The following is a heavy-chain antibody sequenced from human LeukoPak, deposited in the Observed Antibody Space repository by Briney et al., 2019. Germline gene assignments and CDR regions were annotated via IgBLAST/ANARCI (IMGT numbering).Heavy chain of an antibody. V-gene: IGHV4-34*01. J-gene: IGHJ3*02. Sequence: SETLSLTCAVYGGSFSGYYWSWIRQPPGKGLEWIGEINHSGSTNYNPSLKSRVTISVDTSKNQFSLKLSSVTAADTAVYYCARDKGAFDIWGQGTMVTVSS. CDR2: INHSGST. CDR1: GGSFSGYY. CDR3: ARDKGAFDI.